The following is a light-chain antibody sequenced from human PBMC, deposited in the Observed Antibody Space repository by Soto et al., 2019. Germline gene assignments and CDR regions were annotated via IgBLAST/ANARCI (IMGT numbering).Light chain of an antibody. J-gene: IGLJ2*01. CDR1: KLGDKY. CDR3: QTWDSSTVV. CDR2: QDT. Sequence: SYELTQPPSVSVSPGQTASITCSGDKLGDKYVCWYQQKPGQSPVLIIYQDTNRPSGIPERFSGSNSGNTATLTISGTQAMDEADYYCQTWDSSTVVFGGGTKVTVL. V-gene: IGLV3-1*01.